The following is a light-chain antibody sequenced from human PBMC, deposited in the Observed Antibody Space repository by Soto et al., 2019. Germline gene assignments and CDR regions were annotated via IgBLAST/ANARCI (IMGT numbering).Light chain of an antibody. V-gene: IGLV3-21*04. J-gene: IGLJ2*01. CDR2: YDS. Sequence: SYELTQPPSVSVAPGKTARITCGGNNIGSKSVHWYQQKPGQAPVLVIYYDSDRPSGIPERFSGSNSGNTATLTISRVEAGDEADYYCQVWDSSSDHRLIGGGTQLTVL. CDR3: QVWDSSSDHRL. CDR1: NIGSKS.